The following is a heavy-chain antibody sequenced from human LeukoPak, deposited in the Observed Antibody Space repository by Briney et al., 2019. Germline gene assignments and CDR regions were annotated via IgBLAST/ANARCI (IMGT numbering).Heavy chain of an antibody. CDR2: ISGSGGST. J-gene: IGHJ4*02. CDR1: GFTFSSYA. D-gene: IGHD1-26*01. CDR3: AKFCLVGQPGGRPDPDFDY. Sequence: PGGSLRLSCAASGFTFSSYAVSWVRQAPGKGLEWVSAISGSGGSTYYADSVKGRFTISRDNSKNTLYLQMNSLRAEDTAVYYCAKFCLVGQPGGRPDPDFDYWGQGTLVTVSS. V-gene: IGHV3-23*01.